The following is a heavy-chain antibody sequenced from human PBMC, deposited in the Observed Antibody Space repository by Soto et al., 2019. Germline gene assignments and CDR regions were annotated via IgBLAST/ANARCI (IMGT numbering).Heavy chain of an antibody. CDR2: VYTSDYT. Sequence: SETLSLTCSVSGASIRSYYWHWIRQPPGKGLEWIGYVYTSDYTRYSSSLKSRVTISVDTSKSQFYLRLNSVTAADTAVYYCATSAGTPGAFFYYNGMDVWGQGTTVTVSS. D-gene: IGHD6-19*01. CDR1: GASIRSYY. J-gene: IGHJ6*02. V-gene: IGHV4-59*03. CDR3: ATSAGTPGAFFYYNGMDV.